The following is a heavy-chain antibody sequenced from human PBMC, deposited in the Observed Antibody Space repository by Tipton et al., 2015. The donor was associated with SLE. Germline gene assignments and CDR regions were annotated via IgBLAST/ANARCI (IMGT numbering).Heavy chain of an antibody. V-gene: IGHV3-23*03. CDR1: GFNFANYA. Sequence: SLRLSCAASGFNFANYAMSWVRQAPGKGLEAVSLIYAATSDTYYSDSVKGRFTISRDNSKNTLYLQMSSLRAEDTAVYYCARQYLPGSGPSFDSWGQGTLVTVSS. CDR3: ARQYLPGSGPSFDS. D-gene: IGHD2/OR15-2a*01. CDR2: IYAATSDT. J-gene: IGHJ4*02.